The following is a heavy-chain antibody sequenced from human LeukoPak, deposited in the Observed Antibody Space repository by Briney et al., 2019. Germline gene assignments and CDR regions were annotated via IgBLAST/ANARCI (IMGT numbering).Heavy chain of an antibody. V-gene: IGHV3-30-3*01. J-gene: IGHJ4*02. D-gene: IGHD5-24*01. CDR1: GFTFSSYA. Sequence: GGSLRLSCAASGFTFSSYAMHWVRQAPGKGLEWVAVISYDGSNKYYADSVKGRFTISRDNAKNSVYLQMNSLRDEDTAAYYCARDGRWVQFGEGGLDYWGQGTLVTVSS. CDR2: ISYDGSNK. CDR3: ARDGRWVQFGEGGLDY.